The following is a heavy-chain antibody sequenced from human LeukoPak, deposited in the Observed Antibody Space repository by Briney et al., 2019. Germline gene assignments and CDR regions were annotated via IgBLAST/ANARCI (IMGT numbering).Heavy chain of an antibody. V-gene: IGHV4-39*07. CDR3: ARDLGGYPFFMDV. J-gene: IGHJ6*03. CDR2: LDESGRP. Sequence: SETLSLTCSVSGGSTRSDYHHWAWVRQPPGKGLEFIGSLDESGRPYYNPPLKSRVTISEDSSGKQFSLNLSSVTAADTAAYYCARDLGGYPFFMDVWGRGTTVIVSS. D-gene: IGHD2-15*01. CDR1: GGSTRSDYHH.